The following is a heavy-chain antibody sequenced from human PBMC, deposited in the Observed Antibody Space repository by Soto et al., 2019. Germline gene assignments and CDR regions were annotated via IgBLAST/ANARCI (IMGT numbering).Heavy chain of an antibody. J-gene: IGHJ6*02. CDR2: IYYSGST. D-gene: IGHD3-9*01. CDR3: ARDRPILTGYWYGMDV. V-gene: IGHV4-59*01. CDR1: GGSISSYY. Sequence: SETLSLTCTVSGGSISSYYWSWIRQPPGKGLEWIGYIYYSGSTNYNPSLKSRVTISVDTSKNQFSLKLSSVTAADTAVYYCARDRPILTGYWYGMDVWGQGTTVTVSS.